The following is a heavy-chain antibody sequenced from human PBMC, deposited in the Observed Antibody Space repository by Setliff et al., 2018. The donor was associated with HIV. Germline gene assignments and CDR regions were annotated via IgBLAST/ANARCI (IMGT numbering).Heavy chain of an antibody. CDR1: GYTFTGYY. CDR2: INPNNGGT. V-gene: IGHV1-2*02. Sequence: ASVKVSCKASGYTFTGYYMHWVRQAPGQGLEWMGWINPNNGGTNYAQKFQGRVTMTRDTSISTAYMEPSRLRSDDTAVYYCARDYYDISGYIFFPGLPDYWGQGTLVTVSS. CDR3: ARDYYDISGYIFFPGLPDY. D-gene: IGHD3-22*01. J-gene: IGHJ4*02.